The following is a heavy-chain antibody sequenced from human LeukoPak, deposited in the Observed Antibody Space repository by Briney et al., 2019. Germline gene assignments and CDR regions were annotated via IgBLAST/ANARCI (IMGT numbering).Heavy chain of an antibody. D-gene: IGHD2-2*01. CDR2: VSWNSGNI. CDR1: GFTFDDYA. V-gene: IGHV3-9*01. J-gene: IGHJ6*02. Sequence: GGSLRLSCAASGFTFDDYAMHWVRQAPGKGLVWVSGVSWNSGNIVYADSVKGRFTISRDNAKNSLYLQMNSLRAEDTALYYCAKDRSSTRFYYYGMDVWGQGTTVTVSS. CDR3: AKDRSSTRFYYYGMDV.